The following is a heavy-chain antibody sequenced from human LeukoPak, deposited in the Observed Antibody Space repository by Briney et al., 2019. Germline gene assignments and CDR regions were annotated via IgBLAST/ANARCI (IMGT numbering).Heavy chain of an antibody. CDR3: ARGSYYYYYDSSGYEGTGFDY. Sequence: SETLSLTCTVSGNSISSYYWSWIRQPAGKGLEWTGRIHTSGSTNYNPSLKSRVTMSVDTSKNQFSLKLSSVTAADTAVYYCARGSYYYYYDSSGYEGTGFDYWGQGTLVTVSS. D-gene: IGHD3-22*01. CDR2: IHTSGST. V-gene: IGHV4-4*07. J-gene: IGHJ4*02. CDR1: GNSISSYY.